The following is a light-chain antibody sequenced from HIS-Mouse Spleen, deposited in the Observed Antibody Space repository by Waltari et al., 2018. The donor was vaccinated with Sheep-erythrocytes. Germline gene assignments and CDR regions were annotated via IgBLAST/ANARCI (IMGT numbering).Light chain of an antibody. Sequence: QSALTQPLSVSGSPGQSVTISCTGTSSDVGGYNYVSWYQQHPGKAPKLMIYDVSKRPSGVPDLFAGSKSRNTASLTISGLRAEDEAAYYCCSYAGSYTVVFGGGTKLTVL. CDR2: DVS. CDR1: SSDVGGYNY. CDR3: CSYAGSYTVV. V-gene: IGLV2-11*01. J-gene: IGLJ2*01.